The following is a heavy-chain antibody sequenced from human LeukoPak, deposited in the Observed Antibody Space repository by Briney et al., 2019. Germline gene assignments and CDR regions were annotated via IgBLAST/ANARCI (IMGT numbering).Heavy chain of an antibody. CDR3: ARASFSSSWSPDAFDI. V-gene: IGHV3-11*01. CDR2: ISSSGSTI. CDR1: GFTFSDYY. D-gene: IGHD6-13*01. Sequence: GGSLRLSCAASGFTFSDYYMSWIRQAPGKGLEWVSYISSSGSTIYYADSVKGRFTISRDNAKNSLYLQMNSLRAEDTAVYYCARASFSSSWSPDAFDIWGQGTMVTVSS. J-gene: IGHJ3*02.